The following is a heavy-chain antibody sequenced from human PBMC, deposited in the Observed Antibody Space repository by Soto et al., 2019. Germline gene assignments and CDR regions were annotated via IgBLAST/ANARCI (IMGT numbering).Heavy chain of an antibody. CDR2: IKSKTDGGTT. V-gene: IGHV3-15*07. Sequence: GGSLRLSCAASGFTFSNAGMNWVRQAPGKGLEWVGRIKSKTDGGTTDYAAPVKGRFTISRDGSKNTLYLQMNSLKTEDTAVYYCTTDLLVPYYYYGMDVWGQGTTVTVSS. CDR1: GFTFSNAG. J-gene: IGHJ6*02. CDR3: TTDLLVPYYYYGMDV. D-gene: IGHD6-6*01.